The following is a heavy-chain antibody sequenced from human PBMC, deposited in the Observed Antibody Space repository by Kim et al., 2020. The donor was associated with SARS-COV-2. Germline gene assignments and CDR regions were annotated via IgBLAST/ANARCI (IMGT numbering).Heavy chain of an antibody. V-gene: IGHV4-34*01. Sequence: SETLSLTCGVYGGSLSGYYWSWIRQAPGKGLEWIGEINQSGDTNYNPSLKSRVTILVDTSKKQFSLKLTSLTAADTAVYYCARTTRDGHNYLWYFDLWGR. D-gene: IGHD5-12*01. CDR3: ARTTRDGHNYLWYFDL. CDR1: GGSLSGYY. CDR2: INQSGDT. J-gene: IGHJ2*01.